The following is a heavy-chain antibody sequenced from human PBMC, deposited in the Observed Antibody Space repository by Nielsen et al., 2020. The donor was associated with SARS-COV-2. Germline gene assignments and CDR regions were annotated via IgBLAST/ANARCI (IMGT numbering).Heavy chain of an antibody. J-gene: IGHJ4*02. Sequence: ASVKVSCKVSGYTLTELSMHWVRQAPGKGLEWMGGFDPEDGETIYAQKFQGRVTMTEDTSTDTAYMELSSLRSEDTAVYYCATATWAGGWYGGYYFDYWGQGTLVTVSS. V-gene: IGHV1-24*01. CDR2: FDPEDGET. CDR1: GYTLTELS. CDR3: ATATWAGGWYGGYYFDY. D-gene: IGHD6-19*01.